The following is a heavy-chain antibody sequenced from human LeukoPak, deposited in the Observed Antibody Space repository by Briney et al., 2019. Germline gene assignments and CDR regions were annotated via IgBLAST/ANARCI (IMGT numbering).Heavy chain of an antibody. J-gene: IGHJ4*02. CDR2: ISAYNGNT. V-gene: IGHV1-18*01. Sequence: GASVKVSCKASGYTFTSYGISWVRQAPGQGLEWMGWISAYNGNTNYAQKLQGRVTMTTDTSTSTAYMELRSLRSDDTAVYYCGRAPSPYYDILTGYDFWDKAQLDYWGQGTLVTVSS. D-gene: IGHD3-9*01. CDR1: GYTFTSYG. CDR3: GRAPSPYYDILTGYDFWDKAQLDY.